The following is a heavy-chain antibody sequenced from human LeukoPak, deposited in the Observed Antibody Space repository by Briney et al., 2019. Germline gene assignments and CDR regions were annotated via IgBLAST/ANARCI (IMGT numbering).Heavy chain of an antibody. J-gene: IGHJ4*02. Sequence: SETLSLTCAVSGYSLGKNYYWGWIRPPPGKGLEWVGRIYGTGSTSYNPSLMNRVTMSVDTSKNHFSLKLTSVTAADTAVYYCARYDSRGSASTRFDYWGQGILVTISS. CDR2: IYGTGST. D-gene: IGHD3-16*01. CDR1: GYSLGKNYY. CDR3: ARYDSRGSASTRFDY. V-gene: IGHV4-38-2*01.